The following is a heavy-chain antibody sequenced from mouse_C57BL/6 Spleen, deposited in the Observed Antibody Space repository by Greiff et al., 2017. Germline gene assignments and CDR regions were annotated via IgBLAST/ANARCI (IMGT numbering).Heavy chain of an antibody. V-gene: IGHV5-4*01. CDR1: GFTFSSYA. Sequence: EVHLVESGGGLVKPGGSLKLSCAASGFTFSSYAMSWVRQTPEKRLEWVATISDGGSYTYYPDNVKGRFTISRDNAKNNLYLQMSHLKSEDTAMYYCARDRPWFAYWGQGTLVTVSA. CDR3: ARDRPWFAY. J-gene: IGHJ3*01. CDR2: ISDGGSYT.